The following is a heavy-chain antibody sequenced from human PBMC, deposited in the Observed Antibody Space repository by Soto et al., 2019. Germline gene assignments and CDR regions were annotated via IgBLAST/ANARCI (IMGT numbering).Heavy chain of an antibody. Sequence: ASVKVSCKTSGSTFTSYGISCVRQAPGQGRELMGWISAYNGNTNYAQKLQGRVTMTTDTSTSTAYMELRSLRSDDTAVYYCARDLRHYDFWSGYYYWFEPWGQGTLVTVSS. CDR1: GSTFTSYG. CDR3: ARDLRHYDFWSGYYYWFEP. V-gene: IGHV1-18*01. D-gene: IGHD3-3*01. J-gene: IGHJ5*02. CDR2: ISAYNGNT.